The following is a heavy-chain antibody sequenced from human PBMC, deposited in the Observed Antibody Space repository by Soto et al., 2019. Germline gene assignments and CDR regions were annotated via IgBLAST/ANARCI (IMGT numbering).Heavy chain of an antibody. D-gene: IGHD3-16*02. Sequence: PGGSMRLSCAASGFTFSSYSMNWVRQDTGKGLEWVSYISSSSSTIYYADSVKGRFTISRDNAKNSLYLQMNSLRDEDTAVYYCAREIMITFGGVIAPAYGMDVWGQGTTVTVSS. J-gene: IGHJ6*02. CDR1: GFTFSSYS. V-gene: IGHV3-48*02. CDR3: AREIMITFGGVIAPAYGMDV. CDR2: ISSSSSTI.